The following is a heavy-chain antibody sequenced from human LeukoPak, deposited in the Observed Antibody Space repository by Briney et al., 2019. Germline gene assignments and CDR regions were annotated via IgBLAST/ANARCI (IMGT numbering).Heavy chain of an antibody. CDR1: VYTFTIYG. J-gene: IGHJ5*02. V-gene: IGHV1-18*01. CDR2: ISAYNGNT. Sequence: ASVKVSCKASVYTFTIYGISWVRQAPGQGLEWMGWISAYNGNTNYAQKLQGRVTMTTDTSTSTAYMELRSLRSDDTAVYYCARDRRNYGSGSYLSFDPWGRGTLVTVSS. D-gene: IGHD3-10*01. CDR3: ARDRRNYGSGSYLSFDP.